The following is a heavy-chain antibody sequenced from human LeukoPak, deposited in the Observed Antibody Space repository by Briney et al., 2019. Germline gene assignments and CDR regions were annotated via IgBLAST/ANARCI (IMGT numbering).Heavy chain of an antibody. CDR3: ARQGYSSGWFQSDYYYGMDV. V-gene: IGHV5-51*01. J-gene: IGHJ6*02. D-gene: IGHD6-19*01. Sequence: GESLKISCEASGHTFTNSWIAWVRQKPGKGPEWMGLIYPDDSDTRYNPSFQGQVIISADKSISTAYLQWSSLKASDTAMYYCARQGYSSGWFQSDYYYGMDVWGQGTTVTVSS. CDR1: GHTFTNSW. CDR2: IYPDDSDT.